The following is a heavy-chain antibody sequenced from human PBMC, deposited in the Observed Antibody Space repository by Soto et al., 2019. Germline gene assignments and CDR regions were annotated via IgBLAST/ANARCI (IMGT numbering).Heavy chain of an antibody. CDR1: GFTFSNYK. V-gene: IGHV3-48*01. D-gene: IGHD3-16*01. J-gene: IGHJ4*02. CDR2: ISPSSSMI. CDR3: ATQGGLDH. Sequence: PGGSLRLSCAASGFTFSNYKMNWVRQAPGKGLEWVSYISPSSSMIYYADSVKGRFTISRGNAKNSLYLQMNSLRAEDTAVYYCATQGGLDHWGQGTLVTVSS.